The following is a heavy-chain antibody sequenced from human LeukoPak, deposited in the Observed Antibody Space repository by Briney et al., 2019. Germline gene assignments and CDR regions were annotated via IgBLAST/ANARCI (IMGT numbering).Heavy chain of an antibody. CDR1: GFTFGDYA. D-gene: IGHD6-13*01. V-gene: IGHV3-49*03. CDR3: TRDRLSSSSWSSTSDY. CDR2: IRSKAYGGTT. Sequence: GRSLRLSCTASGFTFGDYAMSWFRQAPGKGLEWVGFIRSKAYGGTTEYAASVKGRFTISRDDSKSIAYLQMNSLKTEDTAVYYCTRDRLSSSSWSSTSDYWGQGTLVTVSS. J-gene: IGHJ4*02.